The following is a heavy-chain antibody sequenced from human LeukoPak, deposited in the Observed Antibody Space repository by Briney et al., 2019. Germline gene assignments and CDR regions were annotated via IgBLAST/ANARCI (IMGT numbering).Heavy chain of an antibody. J-gene: IGHJ4*02. CDR2: INHSGST. Sequence: PSETLSLTCAVYGGSFSGYYWSWIRQPPGKGLEWIGEINHSGSTNYNPSLKSRVTISVDTSENQFSLKLSSVTAADTAVYYCARGGYYDSSGYPLDYWGQGTLVTVST. CDR1: GGSFSGYY. V-gene: IGHV4-34*01. D-gene: IGHD3-22*01. CDR3: ARGGYYDSSGYPLDY.